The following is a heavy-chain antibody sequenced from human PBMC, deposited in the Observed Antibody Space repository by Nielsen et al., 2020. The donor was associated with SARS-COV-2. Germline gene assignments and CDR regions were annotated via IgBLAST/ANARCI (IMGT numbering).Heavy chain of an antibody. D-gene: IGHD6-13*01. CDR1: GGSVSSNDW. CDR2: VSHSGST. J-gene: IGHJ5*02. CDR3: ARGPTGIAAAMNWFDP. V-gene: IGHV4-4*02. Sequence: SETLSLTCAVSGGSVSSNDWWTWVRQSPGKGLEWIGEVSHSGSTNYSPSLKSRVTISVDTSKNQFSLKLSSVTAADTAVYYCARGPTGIAAAMNWFDPWGQGTLVTVSS.